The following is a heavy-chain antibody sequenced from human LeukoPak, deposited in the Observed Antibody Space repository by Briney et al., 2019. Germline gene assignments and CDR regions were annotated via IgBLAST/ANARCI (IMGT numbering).Heavy chain of an antibody. V-gene: IGHV3-30*02. Sequence: PGGSLRLSCAASGFTFSSFGMNWVRQAPGKGLECVANINQDGSDKYYADSVKGRFTISRDNSKNTLYLQMNSLRAEDTAVYYCAKGYSYGSYFDYWGQGTLVTVSS. D-gene: IGHD5-18*01. CDR2: INQDGSDK. J-gene: IGHJ4*02. CDR3: AKGYSYGSYFDY. CDR1: GFTFSSFG.